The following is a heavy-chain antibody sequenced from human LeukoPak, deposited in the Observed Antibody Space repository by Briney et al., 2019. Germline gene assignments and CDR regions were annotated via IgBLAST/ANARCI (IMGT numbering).Heavy chain of an antibody. J-gene: IGHJ6*03. CDR1: GYTFTSYG. V-gene: IGHV1-18*01. Sequence: ASVKVSCKASGYTFTSYGISWVRQAPGQGLEWMGWISAYNGDTNYAQKLQGRVTMTTDTSTSTAYMELRSLRSDDTAVYYCARGRDGYKYAMFWYMDVWGKGTTVTVSS. CDR2: ISAYNGDT. CDR3: ARGRDGYKYAMFWYMDV. D-gene: IGHD5-24*01.